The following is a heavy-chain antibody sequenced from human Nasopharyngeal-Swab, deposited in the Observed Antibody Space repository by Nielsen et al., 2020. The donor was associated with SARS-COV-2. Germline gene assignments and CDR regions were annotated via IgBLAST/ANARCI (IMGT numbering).Heavy chain of an antibody. D-gene: IGHD3-10*01. Sequence: GGSLRLSCAASGFTFNNYGMHWVRQAPGKGLEWVALIWYDGSNKYYADSVKGRFTISRDNSENTPYLQMNSLRAEDTAVYYCAKFGTTSTPSAWGQGTLVTVSA. J-gene: IGHJ5*02. CDR1: GFTFNNYG. CDR2: IWYDGSNK. V-gene: IGHV3-33*06. CDR3: AKFGTTSTPSA.